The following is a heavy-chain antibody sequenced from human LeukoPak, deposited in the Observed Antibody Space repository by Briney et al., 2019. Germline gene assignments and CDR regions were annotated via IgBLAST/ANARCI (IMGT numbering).Heavy chain of an antibody. V-gene: IGHV3-48*03. Sequence: GGSLRLSCVASGFTFSSYEMNWVRQAPGKGLEWVSYISDTPNTMYYADSVKGRFIISRDNAKNSLFLQMNSLRVDDTAVYYCAREYTGSEYFDYWSQGTLVTVSS. CDR2: ISDTPNTM. CDR1: GFTFSSYE. CDR3: AREYTGSEYFDY. D-gene: IGHD5-12*01. J-gene: IGHJ4*02.